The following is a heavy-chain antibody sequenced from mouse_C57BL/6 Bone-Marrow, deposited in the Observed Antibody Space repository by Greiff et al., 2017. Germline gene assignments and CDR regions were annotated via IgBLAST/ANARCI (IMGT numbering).Heavy chain of an antibody. CDR1: GYTFTSYW. J-gene: IGHJ2*01. CDR2: IDPSDSYT. V-gene: IGHV1-69*01. Sequence: VQLQESGAELVMPGASVKLSCKASGYTFTSYWMHWVKQRPGQGLEWIGEIDPSDSYTNYNQKFKGKSTLTVDKSSSTAYMQLSSLTSEDSAVYYCARRGCWGQGTTLTVSS. CDR3: ARRGC.